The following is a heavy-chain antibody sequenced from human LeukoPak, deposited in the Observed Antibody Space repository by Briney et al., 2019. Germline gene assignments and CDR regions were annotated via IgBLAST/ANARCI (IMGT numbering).Heavy chain of an antibody. D-gene: IGHD5-24*01. Sequence: GGSLRLSCAASGFTFSSYGMSWVRQAPGKGLEWVSAISGSGGSTYYADSAKGRFTISRDNSKNTLYLQMNSLRAEDTAVYYCAKDGGWLQYYALTYYFDYWGQGTLVTVSS. V-gene: IGHV3-23*01. CDR3: AKDGGWLQYYALTYYFDY. J-gene: IGHJ4*02. CDR2: ISGSGGST. CDR1: GFTFSSYG.